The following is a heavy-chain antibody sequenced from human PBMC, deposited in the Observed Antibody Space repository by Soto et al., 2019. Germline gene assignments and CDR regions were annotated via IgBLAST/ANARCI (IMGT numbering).Heavy chain of an antibody. CDR1: GFTFSSYW. J-gene: IGHJ3*02. Sequence: EVQLVESGGGLVQPGGSLRLSCAASGFTFSSYWMTWVRQAPGKGLEWVANIKPDGSQKWYVDSVKGRFTISRDNAKSSRSLQMDSLRAEDTAVYYCARGDYYDISGPFSDAFDIWGQGTMVTVSS. CDR3: ARGDYYDISGPFSDAFDI. V-gene: IGHV3-7*04. CDR2: IKPDGSQK. D-gene: IGHD3-22*01.